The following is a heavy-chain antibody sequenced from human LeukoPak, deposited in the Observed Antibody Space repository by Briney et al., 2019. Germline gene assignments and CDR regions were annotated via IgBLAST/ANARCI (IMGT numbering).Heavy chain of an antibody. CDR1: GGSISSYY. Sequence: SETLSLTCTVSGGSISSYYWSWIRQPPGKGLEWIGYIYYSGSTNYNPSLKSRVTISVDTSKNQFSLKLSSVTAADTAVYYCARLGGAQGWFDPWGQGILVTVSS. J-gene: IGHJ5*02. D-gene: IGHD4-17*01. CDR2: IYYSGST. CDR3: ARLGGAQGWFDP. V-gene: IGHV4-59*08.